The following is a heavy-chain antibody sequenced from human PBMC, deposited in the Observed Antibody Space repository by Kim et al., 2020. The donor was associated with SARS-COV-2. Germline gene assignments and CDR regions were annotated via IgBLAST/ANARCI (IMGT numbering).Heavy chain of an antibody. Sequence: QKFQGRVTITADKSTSTAYMELSSLRSEDTAVYYCAAGIVVVTGFEYFQHWGQGTLVTVSS. J-gene: IGHJ1*01. CDR3: AAGIVVVTGFEYFQH. V-gene: IGHV1-69*02. D-gene: IGHD2-21*02.